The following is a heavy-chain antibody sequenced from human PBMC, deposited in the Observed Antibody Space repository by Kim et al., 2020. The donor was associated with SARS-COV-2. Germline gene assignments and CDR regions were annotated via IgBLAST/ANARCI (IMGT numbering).Heavy chain of an antibody. CDR2: IRSKANSYAT. J-gene: IGHJ3*02. V-gene: IGHV3-73*01. D-gene: IGHD6-13*01. Sequence: GGSLRLSCADSGFTFSDSAMYWVRQASGKGLEWVGRIRSKANSYATAYAASVKGRFTISRDDSKNTAYLQMNSLKTEDTAIYYCTRVPPYSNSWWDAFDIWGQGTMVTVSS. CDR3: TRVPPYSNSWWDAFDI. CDR1: GFTFSDSA.